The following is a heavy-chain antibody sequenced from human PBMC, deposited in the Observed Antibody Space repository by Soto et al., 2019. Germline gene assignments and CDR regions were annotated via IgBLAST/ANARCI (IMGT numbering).Heavy chain of an antibody. CDR1: VGSISSYY. CDR3: ASEPPSQTKQWLVSDPRQYFDY. D-gene: IGHD6-19*01. V-gene: IGHV4-4*07. Sequence: QVQLQESGPGLVKPSETLSLTCTVSVGSISSYYWSWVRQPAGKGLEWIGRIYTSGSTTYNPSLKSRVTMSVDTSKNQFSLKLISVTAADTAVDYCASEPPSQTKQWLVSDPRQYFDYWGQGTLVTVSS. J-gene: IGHJ4*02. CDR2: IYTSGST.